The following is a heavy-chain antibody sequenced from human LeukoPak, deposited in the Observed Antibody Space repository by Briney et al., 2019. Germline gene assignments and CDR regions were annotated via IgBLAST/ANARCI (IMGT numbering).Heavy chain of an antibody. CDR1: GFTFSSYS. CDR3: AGERNCGGDCYQGSWFDP. D-gene: IGHD2-21*02. J-gene: IGHJ5*02. CDR2: IKEDGSDK. V-gene: IGHV3-7*01. Sequence: GGSLRLSCAASGFTFSSYSMNWVRQAPGKGLEWVANIKEDGSDKYYMDSVKGRFTVSRDNAKNSLFLQMNSLRAEDTAIYYCAGERNCGGDCYQGSWFDPWGQGTLVTVSS.